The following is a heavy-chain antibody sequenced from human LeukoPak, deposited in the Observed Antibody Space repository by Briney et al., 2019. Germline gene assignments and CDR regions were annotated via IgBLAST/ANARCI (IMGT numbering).Heavy chain of an antibody. Sequence: ASVTVSCKASGYTFTSYDINWVRQATGQGLEWMGLMNPNSGNTGYAQKFQGRVTMTRNTSISTAYMELSSLRSEDTAVYYCARGDFIAVAGTDYYYGMDVWGQGTTVTVSS. V-gene: IGHV1-8*01. J-gene: IGHJ6*02. CDR3: ARGDFIAVAGTDYYYGMDV. D-gene: IGHD6-19*01. CDR2: MNPNSGNT. CDR1: GYTFTSYD.